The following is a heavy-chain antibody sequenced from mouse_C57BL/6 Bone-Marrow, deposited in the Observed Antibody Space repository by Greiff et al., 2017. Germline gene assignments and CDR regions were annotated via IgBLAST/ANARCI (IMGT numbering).Heavy chain of an antibody. CDR3: AREGCLPLDY. Sequence: VQLQQPGAELVKPGASVKMSCKASGYTFTSYWITWVKQRPGQGLEWLVDIDPGSGSTNYNEKFKSKATLSVDTSSSSAYMQLSSLTSEDSAVYYCAREGCLPLDYWGQGTTLTVSS. V-gene: IGHV1-55*01. CDR1: GYTFTSYW. J-gene: IGHJ2*01. CDR2: IDPGSGST.